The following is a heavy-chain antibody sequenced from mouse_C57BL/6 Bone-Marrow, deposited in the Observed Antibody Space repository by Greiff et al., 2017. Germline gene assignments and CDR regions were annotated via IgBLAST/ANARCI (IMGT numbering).Heavy chain of an antibody. CDR3: ARRDSSGYWFAY. V-gene: IGHV1-52*01. CDR1: GYTFTSYW. CDR2: IDPSDSET. J-gene: IGHJ3*01. Sequence: QVHVKQSGAELVRPGSSVKLSCKASGYTFTSYWMHWVKQRPIQGLEWIGNIDPSDSETPYNQKFKDKATLTVDNSSSTAYMQLSSLTSEDSAVYYCARRDSSGYWFAYWGQGTLVTVSA. D-gene: IGHD3-2*02.